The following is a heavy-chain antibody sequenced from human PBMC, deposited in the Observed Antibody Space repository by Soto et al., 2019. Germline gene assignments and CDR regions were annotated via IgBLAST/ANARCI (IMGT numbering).Heavy chain of an antibody. Sequence: ASVKVSCKASGYTFINYGISWVRQAPGQGLEWMGWISADNGKTDYVQELQGRVTMTTDTSTTTAYMELGSLRSDDTAMYYCARVSWDSCGPRNDYWGQGTLVTAPQ. D-gene: IGHD2-21*01. CDR1: GYTFINYG. CDR3: ARVSWDSCGPRNDY. CDR2: ISADNGKT. V-gene: IGHV1-18*01. J-gene: IGHJ4*02.